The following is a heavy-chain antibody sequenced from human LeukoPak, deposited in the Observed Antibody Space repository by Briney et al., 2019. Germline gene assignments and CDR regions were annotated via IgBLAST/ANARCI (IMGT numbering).Heavy chain of an antibody. Sequence: SETLSLTCTVSGDSINTADYYWSWIRQPPGKGLACIGNIYYSGSTYYNPSLKSRVTMSIDTSKNQFSLDLTSVTAADTAVYYCARINYYGSGTYHADHWGQGTLITVSS. CDR3: ARINYYGSGTYHADH. V-gene: IGHV4-30-4*01. CDR1: GDSINTADYY. D-gene: IGHD3-10*01. CDR2: IYYSGST. J-gene: IGHJ4*02.